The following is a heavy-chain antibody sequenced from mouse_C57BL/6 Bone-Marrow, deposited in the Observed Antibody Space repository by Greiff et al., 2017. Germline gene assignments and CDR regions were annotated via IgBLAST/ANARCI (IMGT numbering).Heavy chain of an antibody. CDR1: GFTFSSYA. V-gene: IGHV5-4*01. CDR2: ISDGGSYT. Sequence: EVQRVESGGGLVKPGGSLKLSCAASGFTFSSYAMSWVRQTPEKRLEWVATISDGGSYTYYPDNVKGRFTISRDNAKNNLYLQMSHLKSEDTAMYYCARGVWRFAYWGQGTLVTVSA. D-gene: IGHD2-10*02. J-gene: IGHJ3*01. CDR3: ARGVWRFAY.